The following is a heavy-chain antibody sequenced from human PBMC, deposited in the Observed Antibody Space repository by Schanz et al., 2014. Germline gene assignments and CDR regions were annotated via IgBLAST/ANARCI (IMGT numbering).Heavy chain of an antibody. J-gene: IGHJ4*02. V-gene: IGHV3-48*01. CDR3: AKDPSHGDYDYYFDY. CDR2: ICSSGNTI. Sequence: DVQLLESGGGLVQPGGSLRLSCAAYGFTLSSYAMHWVRQAPGKGLEWVSYICSSGNTIYYADSVKGRFTISRDNSKNTLYLQMNSLRAEDTAVYYCAKDPSHGDYDYYFDYWGQGTLVTVSS. D-gene: IGHD3-22*01. CDR1: GFTLSSYA.